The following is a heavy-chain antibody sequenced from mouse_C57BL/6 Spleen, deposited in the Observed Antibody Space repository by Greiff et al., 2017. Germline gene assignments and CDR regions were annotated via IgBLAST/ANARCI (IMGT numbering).Heavy chain of an antibody. Sequence: EVMLVESGGGLVKPGGSLKLSCAASGFTFSDYGMHWVRQAPEKGLEWVAYISSGSSTIYYADTVKGRCTISRDNAKNTLFQQMTSLRSEDTAMYYCARRTTVVAFDYWGQGTTLTVSS. V-gene: IGHV5-17*01. CDR1: GFTFSDYG. J-gene: IGHJ2*01. D-gene: IGHD1-1*01. CDR2: ISSGSSTI. CDR3: ARRTTVVAFDY.